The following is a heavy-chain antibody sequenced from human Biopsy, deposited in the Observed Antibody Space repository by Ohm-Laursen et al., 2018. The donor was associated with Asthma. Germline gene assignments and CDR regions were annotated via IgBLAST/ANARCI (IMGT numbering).Heavy chain of an antibody. V-gene: IGHV1-2*04. Sequence: SVKVSCKTSGFPFTAYYIHWVRQAPGQGLEWMGWISLNTGDANLAQKFRGWVTMTRDTSISTAYLVLSGLKSHDTAVYYCARAPYSDAIDSWGQGTQVTVSS. CDR2: ISLNTGDA. D-gene: IGHD1-26*01. J-gene: IGHJ4*02. CDR3: ARAPYSDAIDS. CDR1: GFPFTAYY.